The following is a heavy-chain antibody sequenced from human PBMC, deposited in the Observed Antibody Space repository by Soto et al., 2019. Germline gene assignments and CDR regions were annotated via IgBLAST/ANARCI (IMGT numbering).Heavy chain of an antibody. J-gene: IGHJ6*02. CDR3: SRGDREDTAVVIGARPGEYGMDV. D-gene: IGHD2-15*01. CDR2: ISYDGARK. V-gene: IGHV3-30-3*01. CDR1: GFTFSIYA. Sequence: QVQLVESGGGVVQPGRSLRLSCAASGFTFSIYAMHWVRQAPGKGLEWVAVISYDGARKAYANSGQGRFTISRDTSKNTLYLQMNSLRVEDTAAYYCSRGDREDTAVVIGARPGEYGMDVWGRGTTVTVSS.